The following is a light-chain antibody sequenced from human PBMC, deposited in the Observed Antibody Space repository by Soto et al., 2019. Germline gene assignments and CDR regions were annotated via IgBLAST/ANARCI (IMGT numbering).Light chain of an antibody. CDR2: DVS. V-gene: IGKV1-5*01. Sequence: DIQMTQSPSTLSASVGDRVTITCRASQSIGDSLAWYQQEPGKVPYLLISDVSSLERGVPSRFSGSGSGTEFTLTISSMQPDDFATFYCQQYNGYSRTFGQGTKVDIK. CDR3: QQYNGYSRT. CDR1: QSIGDS. J-gene: IGKJ1*01.